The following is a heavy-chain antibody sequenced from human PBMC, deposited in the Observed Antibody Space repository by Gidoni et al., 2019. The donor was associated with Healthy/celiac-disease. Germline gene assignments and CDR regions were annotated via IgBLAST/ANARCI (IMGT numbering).Heavy chain of an antibody. CDR1: GGSISRGSYY. Sequence: QVQLQESGPGLVKPSQTLSLTCSVSGGSISRGSYYWSWIRQHPGKGLEWIGYIYYSGSTYHNPSLKSRVTISVDTSKNQFSLKLSSVTAADTAVYYCARVRGVIDYDHYGMDVWGQGTTVTVSS. J-gene: IGHJ6*02. CDR3: ARVRGVIDYDHYGMDV. V-gene: IGHV4-31*03. D-gene: IGHD2-21*01. CDR2: IYYSGST.